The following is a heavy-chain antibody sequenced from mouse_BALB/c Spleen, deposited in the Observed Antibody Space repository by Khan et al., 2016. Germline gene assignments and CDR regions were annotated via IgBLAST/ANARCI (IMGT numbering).Heavy chain of an antibody. CDR1: GFDFSRYW. Sequence: EVKLLESGGGLVQPGGSLKLSCAASGFDFSRYWMSWVRQAPGKGLEWIGEINPDSSTINYTPSLKDKFIISRDNAKNTLYLQMSKVRSEDTALYSFSRRSSYGRFFDVSFSGTPFPISS. CDR2: INPDSSTI. D-gene: IGHD1-2*01. CDR3: SRRSSYGRFFDV. J-gene: IGHJ1*01. V-gene: IGHV4-1*02.